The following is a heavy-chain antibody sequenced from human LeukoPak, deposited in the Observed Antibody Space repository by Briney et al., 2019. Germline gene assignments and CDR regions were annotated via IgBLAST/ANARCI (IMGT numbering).Heavy chain of an antibody. CDR3: TRLWVDTAMSGIDY. CDR2: FRSTAYGGTT. Sequence: GGSLRLSSTPSGFTFGDYAMRWVPEAPGKGGEGVGFFRSTAYGGTTEYAASVKGRFTISRDDSKSIAYLQMNSLKTEDTAVYYCTRLWVDTAMSGIDYWGQGTLVTVSS. CDR1: GFTFGDYA. D-gene: IGHD5-18*01. V-gene: IGHV3-49*04. J-gene: IGHJ4*02.